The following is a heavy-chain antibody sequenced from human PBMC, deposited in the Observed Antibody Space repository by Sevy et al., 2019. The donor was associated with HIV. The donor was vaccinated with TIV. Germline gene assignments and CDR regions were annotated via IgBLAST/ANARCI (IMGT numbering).Heavy chain of an antibody. J-gene: IGHJ3*01. Sequence: GGSLRLSCAASGFDFSTYDMHWVRQAPGKGLEWVAFISFDGSDKWYVDSVKGRFTISRDNAKNTLYVQMNTLRDEDKGVYYCAKRERSYYDSSGNYDAFDVWGQGTSVTVSS. V-gene: IGHV3-33*03. D-gene: IGHD3-22*01. CDR1: GFDFSTYD. CDR3: AKRERSYYDSSGNYDAFDV. CDR2: ISFDGSDK.